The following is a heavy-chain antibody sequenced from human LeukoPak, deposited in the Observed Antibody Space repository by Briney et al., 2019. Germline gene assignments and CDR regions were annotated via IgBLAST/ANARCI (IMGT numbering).Heavy chain of an antibody. CDR2: ISGSGGST. CDR1: GFTFSNYA. J-gene: IGHJ4*02. V-gene: IGHV3-23*01. Sequence: GGSLRLSCAASGFTFSNYAMTWVRQAPGKGLEWVSAISGSGGSTYYADSVKGRFTISRDNSKNTLYLQMNSLRAEDTAVYYCAKDLSSSTPRSRFDHWGQGTLVTVSS. CDR3: AKDLSSSTPRSRFDH. D-gene: IGHD2-2*01.